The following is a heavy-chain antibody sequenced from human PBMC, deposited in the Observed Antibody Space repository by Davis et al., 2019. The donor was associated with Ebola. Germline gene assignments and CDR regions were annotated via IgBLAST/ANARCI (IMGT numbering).Heavy chain of an antibody. D-gene: IGHD5-12*01. CDR2: IIPIFGTA. Sequence: AASVKVSCKASGGTFSSYAISWVRQAPGQGLEWMGGIIPIFGTANYAQKFQGRVTITADESTSTAYMELSSLRSEDTAVYYCARGNPYSGYDGHWGQGTLVTVSS. CDR1: GGTFSSYA. V-gene: IGHV1-69*13. CDR3: ARGNPYSGYDGH. J-gene: IGHJ4*02.